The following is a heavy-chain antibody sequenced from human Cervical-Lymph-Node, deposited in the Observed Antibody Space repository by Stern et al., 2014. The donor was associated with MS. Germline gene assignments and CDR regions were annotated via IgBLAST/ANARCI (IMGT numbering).Heavy chain of an antibody. CDR3: ARGGRMASMFY. Sequence: VQLVESGPGLVRPWETLSLTCSVSGGSMPDYYWSWIRQPPGKGLEWIGYVYHTGSTRYNPSLKSRGTILLETYNSQSALKVKSVTAADAAVYYCARGGRMASMFYWGQGTLVTVSS. V-gene: IGHV4-59*01. CDR2: VYHTGST. CDR1: GGSMPDYY. J-gene: IGHJ4*02. D-gene: IGHD5-24*01.